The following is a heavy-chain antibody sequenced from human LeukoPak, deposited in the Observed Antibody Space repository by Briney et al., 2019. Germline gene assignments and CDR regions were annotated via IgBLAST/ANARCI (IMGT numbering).Heavy chain of an antibody. J-gene: IGHJ3*01. CDR1: GFTFGAYP. CDR3: TRAVRMSGDAFDF. D-gene: IGHD2/OR15-2a*01. V-gene: IGHV3-49*04. Sequence: PGRSLRLSCTGSGFTFGAYPMSWVRQAPGKGLQLVAYIRTQAYGGTTEYAASVTDRFTMSRDDSRSIAYLQMNSLKTEDTAIYCCTRAVRMSGDAFDFWGQGTMVTVSS. CDR2: IRTQAYGGTT.